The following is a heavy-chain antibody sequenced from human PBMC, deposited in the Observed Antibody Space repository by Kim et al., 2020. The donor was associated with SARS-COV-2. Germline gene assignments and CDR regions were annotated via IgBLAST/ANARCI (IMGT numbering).Heavy chain of an antibody. D-gene: IGHD3-10*01. CDR1: GFTFGTFD. CDR3: GKGAGVDN. V-gene: IGHV3-23*01. CDR2: IRGTGDRT. J-gene: IGHJ4*02. Sequence: GGSLRLSCVASGFTFGTFDMSWVRQAPGKGLKWVSAIRGTGDRTYYAESVRGRFTVSRDSARNTLYLQMNSLRADDTAVYYCGKGAGVDNVGPGNLVPVS.